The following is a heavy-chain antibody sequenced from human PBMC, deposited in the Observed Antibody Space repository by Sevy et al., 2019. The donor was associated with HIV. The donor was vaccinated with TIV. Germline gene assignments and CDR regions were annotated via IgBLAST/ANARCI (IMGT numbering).Heavy chain of an antibody. CDR1: GFTFNMYW. CDR2: IKEDGSQK. CDR3: AGYCSGGSCCSLRPHYHYGMDV. V-gene: IGHV3-7*01. Sequence: GGSLRLSCAASGFTFNMYWMTWVRQAPGKGLEWVANIKEDGSQKNYLDSLKGRFIICRDNAKESPYLQINSLSAESTAVYYSAGYCSGGSCCSLRPHYHYGMDVWGQGTTVTVSS. J-gene: IGHJ6*02. D-gene: IGHD2-15*01.